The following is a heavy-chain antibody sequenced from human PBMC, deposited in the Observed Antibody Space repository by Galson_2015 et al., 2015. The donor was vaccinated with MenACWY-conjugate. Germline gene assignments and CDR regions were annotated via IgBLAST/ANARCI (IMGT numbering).Heavy chain of an antibody. CDR1: GFTFSGYR. CDR3: ARVPGDY. J-gene: IGHJ4*02. CDR2: ISSTSTYI. Sequence: SLRLSCAASGFTFSGYRMKWVRQLPGKGLEWVSFISSTSTYIYYADSVKGRFTISRDNAKNSLYLLMNSLRAEDTAVYYCARVPGDYWGQGTLVTVSS. V-gene: IGHV3-21*06.